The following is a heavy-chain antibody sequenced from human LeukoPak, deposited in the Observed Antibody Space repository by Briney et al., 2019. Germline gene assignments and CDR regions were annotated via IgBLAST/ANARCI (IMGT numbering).Heavy chain of an antibody. J-gene: IGHJ6*03. Sequence: GGSLRLSCAASGFTFDDFAMHWARQAPGKGLGWVSGISWNSGSIGYADSVKGRFTISRDNAKNSLYLQMNSLRAEDMALYYCAKGGSGGYYYYYMDDWGKGTTVTVSS. V-gene: IGHV3-9*03. CDR3: AKGGSGGYYYYYMDD. CDR1: GFTFDDFA. D-gene: IGHD3-10*01. CDR2: ISWNSGSI.